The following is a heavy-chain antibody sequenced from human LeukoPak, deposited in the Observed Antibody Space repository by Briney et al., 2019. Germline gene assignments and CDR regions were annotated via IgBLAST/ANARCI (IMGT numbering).Heavy chain of an antibody. CDR2: IYYSGST. CDR1: GGSISSYY. D-gene: IGHD3-3*01. CDR3: ARSGDFWTPYGMDV. V-gene: IGHV4-59*05. J-gene: IGHJ6*02. Sequence: SETLSLTCTVSGGSISSYYWSWIRQPPGKGLEWIGSIYYSGSTYYNPSLKSRVIISVDTSKNQFSLKLSSVTAADTAVYYCARSGDFWTPYGMDVWGQGTTVTVSS.